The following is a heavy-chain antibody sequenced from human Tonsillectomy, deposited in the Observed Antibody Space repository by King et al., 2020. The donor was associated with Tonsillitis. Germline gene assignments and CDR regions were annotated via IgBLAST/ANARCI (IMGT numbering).Heavy chain of an antibody. CDR3: ARDSTVTKNWFDP. Sequence: VQLVESGGGLVKPGGSLRLSCAASGFTFSSYSMNWVRQAPGKGLEWVSSISSSSSYIYYADSVKGRFTISRDNAKNSLYLQMNSLRAEDTAVYYCARDSTVTKNWFDPWGQGTLVTVSS. CDR2: ISSSSSYI. J-gene: IGHJ5*02. CDR1: GFTFSSYS. D-gene: IGHD4-11*01. V-gene: IGHV3-21*01.